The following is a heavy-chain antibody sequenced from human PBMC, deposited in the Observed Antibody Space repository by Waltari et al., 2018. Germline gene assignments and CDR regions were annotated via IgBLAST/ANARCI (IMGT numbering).Heavy chain of an antibody. J-gene: IGHJ5*02. CDR2: IYYSGTT. CDR1: GGSISSYY. CDR3: ARDRTWSIVGATGWFDP. V-gene: IGHV4-59*01. Sequence: QVQLQESGPGLVKPSETLSLTCTVSGGSISSYYWSWIRQPPGKGLEWIGDIYYSGTTNYHPALKGRVTISVDTSKNQFSLKLSSVTAADTAVYYCARDRTWSIVGATGWFDPWGQGTLVTVSS. D-gene: IGHD1-26*01.